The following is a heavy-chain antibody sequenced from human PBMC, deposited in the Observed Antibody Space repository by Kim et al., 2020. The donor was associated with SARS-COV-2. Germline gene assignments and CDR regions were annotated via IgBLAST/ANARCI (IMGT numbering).Heavy chain of an antibody. Sequence: ASVKVSCKASGYTFTTHYMYWVRQAPGQGLEWMGIINPNTDITSYAQKFQDRVTMTRDMSTSTVYMELSSLRSEDTAVYYCARAPIAVAGTGDYWGQGTLVTVSS. V-gene: IGHV1-46*01. CDR2: INPNTDIT. D-gene: IGHD6-19*01. CDR1: GYTFTTHY. J-gene: IGHJ4*02. CDR3: ARAPIAVAGTGDY.